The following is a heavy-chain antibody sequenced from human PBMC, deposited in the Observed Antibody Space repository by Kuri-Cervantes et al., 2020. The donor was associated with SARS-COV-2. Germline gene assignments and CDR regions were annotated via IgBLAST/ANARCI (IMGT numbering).Heavy chain of an antibody. D-gene: IGHD6-13*01. V-gene: IGHV3-11*03. CDR3: ARGQQLIDY. CDR2: ISSSSSYT. J-gene: IGHJ4*02. Sequence: GGSLRLSCAASGLTFSDYYMSWIRQVPGKGLEWVSYISSSSSYTNYADSVKGRFTISRDNAKNSLYPQMNSLRAEDTAVYYCARGQQLIDYWGQGTLVTVSS. CDR1: GLTFSDYY.